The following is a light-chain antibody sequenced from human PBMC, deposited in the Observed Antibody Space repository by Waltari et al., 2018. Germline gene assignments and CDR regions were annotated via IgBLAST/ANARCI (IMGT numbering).Light chain of an antibody. CDR2: DVS. V-gene: IGLV2-11*01. J-gene: IGLJ2*01. Sequence: QSALTQPRSVSGSPGQSVTISCTGTSSDVGGYNYVSWYQHHPGKAPKLIIYDVSKRPSVVPDRFSGAKSGNTASLTSSGRQADDEADYYCCSYAGSYTFVVFGGGTKVTVL. CDR3: CSYAGSYTFVV. CDR1: SSDVGGYNY.